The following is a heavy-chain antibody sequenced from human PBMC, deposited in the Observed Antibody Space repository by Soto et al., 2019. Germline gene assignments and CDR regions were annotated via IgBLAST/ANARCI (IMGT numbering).Heavy chain of an antibody. V-gene: IGHV4-61*01. Sequence: SETLSLTCTVSGGSVISCSYYWSLIRQPPGKGLEWIGYIYYSGSTNYNPSLKSRVTISVDTSKNQFSLKLSSVTAADTAVYYCARAPRTAAAGNYYYGMDVWGQGTTVTVSS. D-gene: IGHD6-13*01. J-gene: IGHJ6*02. CDR3: ARAPRTAAAGNYYYGMDV. CDR1: GGSVISCSYY. CDR2: IYYSGST.